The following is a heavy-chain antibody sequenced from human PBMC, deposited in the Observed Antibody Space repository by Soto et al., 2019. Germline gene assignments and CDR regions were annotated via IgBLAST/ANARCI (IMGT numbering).Heavy chain of an antibody. Sequence: GGSLSLSCAASGFTVSSNYMSWVRQAPGKGLERVSVIYSGGSTYYADSVKGRFTISRHNSKNTLYLQMNSLRAEDTAVYYCARNAADLGYSSGWYRDAFDIWGQGTMVTVSS. J-gene: IGHJ3*02. D-gene: IGHD6-19*01. CDR3: ARNAADLGYSSGWYRDAFDI. V-gene: IGHV3-53*01. CDR1: GFTVSSNY. CDR2: IYSGGST.